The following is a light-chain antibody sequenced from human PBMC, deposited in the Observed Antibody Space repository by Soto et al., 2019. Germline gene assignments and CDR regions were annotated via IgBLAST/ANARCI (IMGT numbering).Light chain of an antibody. V-gene: IGKV1-33*01. CDR2: DAS. J-gene: IGKJ4*01. CDR1: HDIRNS. CDR3: QQYDNLPLT. Sequence: HMPHSPSSLSSAIVDRDPVTWPASHDIRNSLNWYQQTPGKTPKLLISDASNMELGVPSTFSGTGFGTDFSFTIINLQPEDIATYYCQQYDNLPLTFGGGTKV.